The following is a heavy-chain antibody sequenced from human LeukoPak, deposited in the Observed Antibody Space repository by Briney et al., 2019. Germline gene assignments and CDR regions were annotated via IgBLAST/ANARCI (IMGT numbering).Heavy chain of an antibody. CDR3: ASDLHSIYDSSGSAIDY. Sequence: GASVKVSCKASGYTFTGYYMHWVQQAPGQGLEWMGWINPNSGGTNYAQKFQGRVTMTRDTSISTAYMELSRLRSDDTAVYYCASDLHSIYDSSGSAIDYWGQGTLVTVSS. CDR1: GYTFTGYY. CDR2: INPNSGGT. J-gene: IGHJ4*02. V-gene: IGHV1-2*02. D-gene: IGHD3-22*01.